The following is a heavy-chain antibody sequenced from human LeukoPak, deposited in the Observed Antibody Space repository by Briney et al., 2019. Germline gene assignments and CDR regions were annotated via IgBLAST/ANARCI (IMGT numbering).Heavy chain of an antibody. D-gene: IGHD4-23*01. Sequence: GGSLRLFCAASGFFFRSYEMNWVRQAPGKGLEWVSYISSSGTTIYYAGSVKGRFTISRDNTNNALYLQMNSLRAEDTAVYYCVRLRDYGGNSDAFDIWGQGTMVTVSS. J-gene: IGHJ3*02. CDR3: VRLRDYGGNSDAFDI. CDR1: GFFFRSYE. CDR2: ISSSGTTI. V-gene: IGHV3-48*03.